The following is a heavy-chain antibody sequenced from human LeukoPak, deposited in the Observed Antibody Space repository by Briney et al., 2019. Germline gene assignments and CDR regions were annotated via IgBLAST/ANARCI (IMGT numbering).Heavy chain of an antibody. CDR2: IYSGGST. CDR1: GFTVSSNY. V-gene: IGHV3-53*01. J-gene: IGHJ3*02. CDR3: AREGQPHDAFDI. D-gene: IGHD5-18*01. Sequence: SGGSLRLSCAASGFTVSSNYMSWVRQAPGKGLEWVSVIYSGGSTYYADSAKGRFTISRDNSKNTLYLQMNSLRAEDTAVYYCAREGQPHDAFDIWGQGTMVTVSS.